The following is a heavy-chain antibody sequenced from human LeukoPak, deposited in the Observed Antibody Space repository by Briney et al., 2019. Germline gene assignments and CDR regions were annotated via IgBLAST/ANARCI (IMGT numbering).Heavy chain of an antibody. D-gene: IGHD5-18*01. CDR1: GFTFSNYG. J-gene: IGHJ4*02. Sequence: GGSLRLSCVASGFTFSNYGIHWVRQAPGKGLEWVAAISKDGGTKFYVDSVKGRFTVSRDNSKNTLYLEMNSLTTADTAVYYCAKDSYSYGAFDYWGQGTLVTVSS. CDR2: ISKDGGTK. CDR3: AKDSYSYGAFDY. V-gene: IGHV3-30*18.